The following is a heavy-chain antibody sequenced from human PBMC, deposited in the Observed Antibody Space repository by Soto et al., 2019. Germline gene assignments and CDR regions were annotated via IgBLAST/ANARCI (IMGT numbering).Heavy chain of an antibody. D-gene: IGHD2-2*01. J-gene: IGHJ5*02. Sequence: GASVKVSCKASGYTFTSYDINWVRQAPGQPLEWLGWISLYSDGTNYAQKFQGRVSMTTDTSTTTAYMELRSLRSDDTAVYYCARVVPGAEAWFGPWGQGTLVTVSS. CDR1: GYTFTSYD. CDR2: ISLYSDGT. V-gene: IGHV1-18*01. CDR3: ARVVPGAEAWFGP.